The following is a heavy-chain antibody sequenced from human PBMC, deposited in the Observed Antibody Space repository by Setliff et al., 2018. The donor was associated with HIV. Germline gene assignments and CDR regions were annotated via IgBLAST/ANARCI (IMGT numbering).Heavy chain of an antibody. CDR3: ARERTTLTPHGLGYMDV. CDR2: INPFGGTT. V-gene: IGHV1-46*01. D-gene: IGHD4-4*01. CDR1: ASRYSFTAYN. J-gene: IGHJ6*03. Sequence: ASVKVSCKASASRYSFTAYNMHWVRQAPGQGLEWMGIINPFGGTTAYAQKFQGRVTMTRDTSTSTVYMELTNLRSEDTAVYYCARERTTLTPHGLGYMDVWGKGTTVTVSS.